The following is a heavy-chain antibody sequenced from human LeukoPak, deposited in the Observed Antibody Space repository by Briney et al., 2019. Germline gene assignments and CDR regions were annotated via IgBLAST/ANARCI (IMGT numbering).Heavy chain of an antibody. CDR2: IKQDGSEK. CDR3: AKDQDSMVRGIIWMNNWFDP. J-gene: IGHJ5*02. Sequence: GGSLRLSCAASGFTFSSYWMSWVRQAPGKGLEWVANIKQDGSEKYYVDSVKGRFTISRDNSKNTLYLQMNSLRAEDTAVYYCAKDQDSMVRGIIWMNNWFDPWGQGTLVTVSS. V-gene: IGHV3-7*03. D-gene: IGHD3-10*01. CDR1: GFTFSSYW.